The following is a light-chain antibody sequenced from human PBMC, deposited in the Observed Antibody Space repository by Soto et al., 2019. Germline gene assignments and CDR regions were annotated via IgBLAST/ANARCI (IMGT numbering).Light chain of an antibody. V-gene: IGKV3-15*01. CDR3: QQYNNCPPM. CDR1: QSVSRN. J-gene: IGKJ1*01. CDR2: GAS. Sequence: EIVMTQSPATLSVSPGERATLSCRASQSVSRNLAWYQQKPGQAPRLLIYGASTRATGIPARFSGSGSGTEFTLTISSLQSEDFAVYYCQQYNNCPPMFGQGTKVEIK.